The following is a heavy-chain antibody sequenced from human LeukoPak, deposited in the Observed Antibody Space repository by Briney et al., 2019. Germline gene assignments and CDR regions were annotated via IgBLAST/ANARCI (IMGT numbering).Heavy chain of an antibody. J-gene: IGHJ5*02. CDR3: ARLSIAEWGAAAKKGWLDP. Sequence: QPGGSLRLSCAASGFTFSSYEMNWVRQAPGKGLEWVSYISSSGSTIYYADSVKGRFTISRDNAKNSLYLHMNSLRAEDTAIYFCARLSIAEWGAAAKKGWLDPWGQGTLVSVSS. V-gene: IGHV3-48*03. D-gene: IGHD6-13*01. CDR1: GFTFSSYE. CDR2: ISSSGSTI.